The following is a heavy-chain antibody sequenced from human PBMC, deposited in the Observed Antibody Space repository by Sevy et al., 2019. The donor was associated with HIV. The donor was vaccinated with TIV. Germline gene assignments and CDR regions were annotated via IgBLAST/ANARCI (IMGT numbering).Heavy chain of an antibody. J-gene: IGHJ4*02. CDR1: GFTFSIYG. CDR2: IRYDGSTK. V-gene: IGHV3-30*02. Sequence: VGSLRLSCAASGFTFSIYGMHWVRQAPGKGLEWVACIRYDGSTKYYADSVKGRFTISRDNSKNTLYLQMNSLRAEDTAVYYCAKDLTGRYSSSSGDFDYWGQGTLVTVSS. CDR3: AKDLTGRYSSSSGDFDY. D-gene: IGHD6-6*01.